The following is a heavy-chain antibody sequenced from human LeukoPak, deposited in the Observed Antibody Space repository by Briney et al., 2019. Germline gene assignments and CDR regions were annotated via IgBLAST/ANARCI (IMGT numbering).Heavy chain of an antibody. CDR2: IYSGGST. J-gene: IGHJ4*02. Sequence: PGGSLRLSCAASGFXVSSNYISWVRQAPGKGLEWVSVIYSGGSTYYADSVKGRFTISRDNSKNTLYLQMNSLRAEDTAVYYCARRTGYSSGWYVVWGQGILVTVSS. V-gene: IGHV3-66*04. CDR1: GFXVSSNY. CDR3: ARRTGYSSGWYVV. D-gene: IGHD6-19*01.